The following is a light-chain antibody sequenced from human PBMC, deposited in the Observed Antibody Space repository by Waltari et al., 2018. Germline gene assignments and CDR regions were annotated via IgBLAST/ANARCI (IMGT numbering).Light chain of an antibody. CDR2: DAS. Sequence: EIVLTQSPATLSLSPGERATLSCRASQSVSSYLAWYQQKPGQAPRLLIYDASNGATGIPARFSGSGPGTDFTLTSSSLEPEDFAVYYCQQRSNCPLTFGGGTKVEIK. V-gene: IGKV3D-11*02. J-gene: IGKJ4*01. CDR3: QQRSNCPLT. CDR1: QSVSSY.